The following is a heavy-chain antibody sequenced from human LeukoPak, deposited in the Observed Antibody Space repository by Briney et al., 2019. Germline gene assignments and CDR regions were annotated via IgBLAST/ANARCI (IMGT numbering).Heavy chain of an antibody. V-gene: IGHV4-59*01. Sequence: PSETLSLTCTVSGGSIGSYYWSWIRQPPGKGLEWIGYIYYSGSTNYNPSLKSRVTISVDTSKNQFSLKLSSVTAADTAVYYCARDYYDSSGYWPLQHWGQGTLVTVSS. CDR3: ARDYYDSSGYWPLQH. D-gene: IGHD3-22*01. J-gene: IGHJ1*01. CDR2: IYYSGST. CDR1: GGSIGSYY.